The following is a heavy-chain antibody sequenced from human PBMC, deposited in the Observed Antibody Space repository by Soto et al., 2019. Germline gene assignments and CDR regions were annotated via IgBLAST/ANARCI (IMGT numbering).Heavy chain of an antibody. CDR3: ARDGLKCSSTSCYAAFY. D-gene: IGHD2-2*01. CDR1: GGTFSSYT. J-gene: IGHJ4*02. V-gene: IGHV1-69*08. Sequence: QVQLVQSGAEVKKPGSSVKVSCKASGGTFSSYTISWVRQAPGQGLEWMGRIIPLLGIANYAQKFQGSVTITADKSTSTGYMELSSLRSEDTAVYYCARDGLKCSSTSCYAAFYWGQGTLVTVSS. CDR2: IIPLLGIA.